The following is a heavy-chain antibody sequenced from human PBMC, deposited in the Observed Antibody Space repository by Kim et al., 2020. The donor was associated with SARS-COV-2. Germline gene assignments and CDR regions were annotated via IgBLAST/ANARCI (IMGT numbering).Heavy chain of an antibody. CDR1: GFTFSSYS. D-gene: IGHD5-18*01. CDR2: ISSSSSYI. CDR3: ARATRGTAMLDY. V-gene: IGHV3-21*01. Sequence: GGSLRLSCAASGFTFSSYSMNWVRQAPGKGLEWVSSISSSSSYIYYADSVKGRFTISRDNAKNSLYLQMNSLRAEDTAVYYCARATRGTAMLDYWGQGTLVTVSS. J-gene: IGHJ4*02.